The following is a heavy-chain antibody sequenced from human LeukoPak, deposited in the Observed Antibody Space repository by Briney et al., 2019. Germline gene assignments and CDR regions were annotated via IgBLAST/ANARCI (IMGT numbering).Heavy chain of an antibody. CDR2: IYYSGST. D-gene: IGHD3-16*01. J-gene: IGHJ4*02. V-gene: IGHV4-39*01. CDR3: ARGLEDMITFGGISTYDY. CDR1: GGSVSSSSYY. Sequence: SETLSLTCTISGGSVSSSSYYWGWIRQPPGKRLEWIGSIYYSGSTYYKSSLKSRVTISVDTSKKQFSLKLSSVTAADTAVYYCARGLEDMITFGGISTYDYWGQGTLVTVSS.